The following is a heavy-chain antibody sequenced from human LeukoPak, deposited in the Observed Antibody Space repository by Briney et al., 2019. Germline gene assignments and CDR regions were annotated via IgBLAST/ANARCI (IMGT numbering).Heavy chain of an antibody. CDR3: AIREPIGY. D-gene: IGHD1-14*01. CDR2: ISGTDANT. J-gene: IGHJ4*02. V-gene: IGHV3-23*01. Sequence: PGGSLRLSCAASGFTFSNYAMYWVRQAPGKGLEWVSAISGTDANTYYADSVKGRFTISRDNSKNTLCLQMNSLRAEDTAVYYCAIREPIGYWGQGALVTVSS. CDR1: GFTFSNYA.